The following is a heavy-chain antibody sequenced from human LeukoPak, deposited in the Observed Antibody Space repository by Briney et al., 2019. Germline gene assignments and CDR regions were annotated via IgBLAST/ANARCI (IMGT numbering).Heavy chain of an antibody. Sequence: GGSLRLSCAASGFTFSSYAMHWVRKAPGKGLEWVAVISYDGSNKYYADSVKGRFTIARDNSKNTLYLQMNSLRAEDTAVYYCARGTGRRNWFDPWGQGTLVTVSS. D-gene: IGHD3-10*01. J-gene: IGHJ5*02. CDR1: GFTFSSYA. CDR2: ISYDGSNK. CDR3: ARGTGRRNWFDP. V-gene: IGHV3-30-3*01.